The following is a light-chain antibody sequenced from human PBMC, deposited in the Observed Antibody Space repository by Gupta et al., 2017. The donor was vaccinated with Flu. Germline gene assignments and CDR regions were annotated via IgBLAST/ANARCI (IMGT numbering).Light chain of an antibody. CDR3: QQRSNWP. V-gene: IGKV3-11*01. CDR2: DAS. CDR1: QSVSSY. J-gene: IGKJ3*01. Sequence: QSPATLSLPPGERATRSCRASQSVSSYLAWYKQKPGQAPRLLIYDASNRATGIPARFSGSGSGTDFTLTISSLEPEDFAVYYCQQRSNWPFGPGTKVDIK.